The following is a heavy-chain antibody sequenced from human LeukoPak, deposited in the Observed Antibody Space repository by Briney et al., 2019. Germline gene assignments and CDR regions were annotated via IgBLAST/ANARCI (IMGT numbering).Heavy chain of an antibody. CDR2: ISAYNGNT. V-gene: IGHV1-18*01. D-gene: IGHD3-10*01. CDR3: ASQSSLLWFGESGY. Sequence: GASVKVSCKASGYTFTSYGISWVRQAPGQGLEWMGWISAYNGNTNYAQKLQGRVTMTTDTSTSTAYMELRSLRSDDTAVYYCASQSSLLWFGESGYWGQGTLVTVSS. CDR1: GYTFTSYG. J-gene: IGHJ4*02.